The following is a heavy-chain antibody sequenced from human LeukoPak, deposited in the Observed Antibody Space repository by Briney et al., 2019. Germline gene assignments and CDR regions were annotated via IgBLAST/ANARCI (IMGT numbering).Heavy chain of an antibody. V-gene: IGHV4-4*07. CDR1: GGSISSYY. Sequence: SETLSLTCTVPGGSISSYYWSWIWQPAGKGLEWIVRIYTSGSTNYNPSLRSRVTMSVDTSKNQFSLKLSSVTAADTAVYYCASGYGGWYYFDYWGQGTLVTVSS. CDR3: ASGYGGWYYFDY. J-gene: IGHJ4*02. CDR2: IYTSGST. D-gene: IGHD6-19*01.